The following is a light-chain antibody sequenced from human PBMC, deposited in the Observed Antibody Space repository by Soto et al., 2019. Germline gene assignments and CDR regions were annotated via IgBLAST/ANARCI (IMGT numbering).Light chain of an antibody. CDR1: QSISSW. V-gene: IGKV1-12*01. Sequence: DIQMTQSPSSVSASVGDTVTITCRASQSISSWLAWYQQKPGKAPKLLIYAASTLQSGVPSRFSGSGFGTDFTLIITSLQPEDFATYYCQQANSFPQTFGQGTKVDIK. CDR3: QQANSFPQT. CDR2: AAS. J-gene: IGKJ1*01.